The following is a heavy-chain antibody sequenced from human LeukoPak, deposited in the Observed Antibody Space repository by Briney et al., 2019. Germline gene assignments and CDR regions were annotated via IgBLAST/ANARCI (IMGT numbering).Heavy chain of an antibody. V-gene: IGHV4-59*02. CDR2: IHYSGST. Sequence: SETLSLTCTVSGGSVSSYYWSWIRQPPGKGLEWIGYIHYSGSTNYNPSLKSRVTISVDTSKNQFSLKLSSVTAADTAVYYCARAVKDSGSYLNFDYWGQGTLVTVSS. J-gene: IGHJ4*02. CDR3: ARAVKDSGSYLNFDY. D-gene: IGHD1-26*01. CDR1: GGSVSSYY.